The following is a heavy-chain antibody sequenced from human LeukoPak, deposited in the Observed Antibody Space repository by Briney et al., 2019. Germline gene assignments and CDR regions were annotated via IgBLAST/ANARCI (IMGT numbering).Heavy chain of an antibody. V-gene: IGHV3-30*02. CDR1: GFNFSSYG. CDR2: IRYDGSNK. CDR3: AKEKGLHPYYFDY. D-gene: IGHD2-15*01. Sequence: GGSLRLSCAASGFNFSSYGMHWVRQAPGKGLEWVAFIRYDGSNKYCADSVKGRFTISRDNSKNTLYLQMNSLRAEDTAVYYCAKEKGLHPYYFDYWGQGTLVTVSS. J-gene: IGHJ4*02.